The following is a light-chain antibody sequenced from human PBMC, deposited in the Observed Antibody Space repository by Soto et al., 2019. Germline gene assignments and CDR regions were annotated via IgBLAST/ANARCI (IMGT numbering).Light chain of an antibody. CDR2: SNN. CDR1: NSNIGSNS. CDR3: AAWDDSLNVV. J-gene: IGLJ2*01. V-gene: IGLV1-44*01. Sequence: QPVLTQPPSASGTPGQRVTISCSGSNSNIGSNSVNWYQHLPGTAPRLLIYSNNQRPSGVPDRFSGSKSGTSASLAISGLQSEDEADYYCAAWDDSLNVVFGGGTKVTVL.